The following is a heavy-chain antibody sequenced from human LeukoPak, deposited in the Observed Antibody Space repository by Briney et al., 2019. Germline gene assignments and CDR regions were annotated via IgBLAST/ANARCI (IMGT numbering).Heavy chain of an antibody. V-gene: IGHV4-30-4*01. Sequence: PSETLSLTCTVSGGSITSGGYYWSWIRQPPGKGLEWIGYIYYFGSTYYNPSLKSRVTTSVDTSKNQFSLKVSSVTAADTAVYYCAIKGNTDAFDIWGQGTMVTVSS. CDR3: AIKGNTDAFDI. J-gene: IGHJ3*02. CDR1: GGSITSGGYY. D-gene: IGHD1/OR15-1a*01. CDR2: IYYFGST.